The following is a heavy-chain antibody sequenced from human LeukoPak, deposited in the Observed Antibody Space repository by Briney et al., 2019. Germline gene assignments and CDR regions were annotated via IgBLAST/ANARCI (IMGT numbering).Heavy chain of an antibody. Sequence: SETLSLTCTVSGYSISSAYYWGWIRQPPGKGLEWIGSIYHRGITYYNPSLKSRVTISLDTSKNQFSLKLSCVTAADTAVYYCASDRGGYSAYDYHDAFDIWGQGTMVTVSS. J-gene: IGHJ3*02. CDR2: IYHRGIT. D-gene: IGHD5-12*01. CDR1: GYSISSAYY. CDR3: ASDRGGYSAYDYHDAFDI. V-gene: IGHV4-38-2*02.